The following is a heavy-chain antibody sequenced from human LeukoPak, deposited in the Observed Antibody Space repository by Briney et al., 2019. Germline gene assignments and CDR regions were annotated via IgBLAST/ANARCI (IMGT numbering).Heavy chain of an antibody. V-gene: IGHV1-2*02. D-gene: IGHD3-3*01. CDR3: ARGDTIFDAGSLDY. CDR2: INPNSGGT. CDR1: GYTLTVYY. Sequence: ASVKVSCKASGYTLTVYYMHWVRQAPGHGLEWMGRINPNSGGTNYAQKFQGRVTMTSDTSISTAYMELSRLRSDDTAVYYCARGDTIFDAGSLDYWGQGTLVTVSS. J-gene: IGHJ4*02.